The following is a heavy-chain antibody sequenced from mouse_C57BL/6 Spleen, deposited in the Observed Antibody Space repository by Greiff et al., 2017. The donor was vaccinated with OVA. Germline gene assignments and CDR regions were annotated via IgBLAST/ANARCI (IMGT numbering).Heavy chain of an antibody. D-gene: IGHD1-1*02. Sequence: QVQLQQPGAELVMPGASVKLSCKASGYTFTSSWMHWGKQRPGQGLEGIGEMDPSDSYTNYNQKFKGKSTLTVDKSSSTAYMQLSSLTSADSAVYYCALYYGDYFDYWGQGTTLTVSS. V-gene: IGHV1-69*01. CDR2: MDPSDSYT. CDR3: ALYYGDYFDY. CDR1: GYTFTSSW. J-gene: IGHJ2*01.